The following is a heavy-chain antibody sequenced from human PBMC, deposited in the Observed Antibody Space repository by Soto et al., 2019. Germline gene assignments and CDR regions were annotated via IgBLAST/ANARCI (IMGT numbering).Heavy chain of an antibody. CDR1: GLSLSNGRMG. D-gene: IGHD2-21*01. Sequence: SGPTLVNPTETLTLTCTVSGLSLSNGRMGVSWIRQPPGKALEWLAHIFSNDDKSYSTSLRRRLTISKDTSRSQVVLTMTNMDPMDSATYFCAIIKACSRKECYLASFDTWGQGTLVTVSS. J-gene: IGHJ5*02. CDR3: AIIKACSRKECYLASFDT. V-gene: IGHV2-26*01. CDR2: IFSNDDK.